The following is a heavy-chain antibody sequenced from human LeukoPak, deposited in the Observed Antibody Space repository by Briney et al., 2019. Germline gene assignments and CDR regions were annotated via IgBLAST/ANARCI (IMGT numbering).Heavy chain of an antibody. J-gene: IGHJ4*02. D-gene: IGHD1-14*01. Sequence: PGGSLRLSCAASGFTFSSCGFNWVRQAPGKGLEWVSSIGPTGTDRYYADSVRGRFTISRDNAKDSMYLQMDSLRDEDTAVYYCATETIGRHYDYWGQGTLLTVSS. CDR1: GFTFSSCG. V-gene: IGHV3-21*01. CDR2: IGPTGTDR. CDR3: ATETIGRHYDY.